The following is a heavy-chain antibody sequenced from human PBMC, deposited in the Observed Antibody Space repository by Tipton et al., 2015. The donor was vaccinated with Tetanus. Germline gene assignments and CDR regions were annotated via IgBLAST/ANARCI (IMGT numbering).Heavy chain of an antibody. Sequence: QLVQSGAEVKKPGSSVKVPCKASGGTFSSYAISWVRQAPGQGLEWMGGIIPIFGTANYAQKFQGRVTITADESTSTAYMELSSLRSEDAAVYYCARGADDYGDIGGYFDLWGRGTLVTVSS. D-gene: IGHD4-17*01. J-gene: IGHJ2*01. CDR2: IIPIFGTA. CDR1: GGTFSSYA. V-gene: IGHV1-69*01. CDR3: ARGADDYGDIGGYFDL.